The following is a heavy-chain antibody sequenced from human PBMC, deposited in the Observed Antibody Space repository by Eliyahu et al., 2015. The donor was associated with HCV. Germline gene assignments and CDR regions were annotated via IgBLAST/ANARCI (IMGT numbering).Heavy chain of an antibody. D-gene: IGHD1-26*01. V-gene: IGHV3-23*01. Sequence: EVQLLESGGGLVQPGGSLRLSRVASGFTFNNYNMCWVRQAPGKGLEWVSSISTSGGTTYYADSVRGRFTTSRDNSKNTLYLQMNSLRSEDTALYFCAKGGGSYNLDYWGQGSLVIVSS. J-gene: IGHJ4*02. CDR2: ISTSGGTT. CDR1: GFTFNNYN. CDR3: AKGGGSYNLDY.